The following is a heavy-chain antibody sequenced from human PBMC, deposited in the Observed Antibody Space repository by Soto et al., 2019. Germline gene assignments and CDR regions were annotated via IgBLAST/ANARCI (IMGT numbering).Heavy chain of an antibody. CDR3: ARWGERGGYYGMDV. J-gene: IGHJ6*02. Sequence: PPGKGLEWIGEIYHSGSTSYNPSLKSRVTISVDKSKNQFSLKLSSVTAADTAVYYCARWGERGGYYGMDVWGQGTTVTVSS. D-gene: IGHD3-16*01. CDR2: IYHSGST. V-gene: IGHV4-4*02.